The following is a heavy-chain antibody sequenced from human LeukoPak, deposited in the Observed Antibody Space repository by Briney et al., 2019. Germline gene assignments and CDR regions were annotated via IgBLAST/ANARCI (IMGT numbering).Heavy chain of an antibody. D-gene: IGHD3-22*01. CDR3: AADTLYYYDSSGYPNFDY. CDR2: GHYTGSS. J-gene: IGHJ4*02. Sequence: SETLSLTCTVSGASISDYYWSWIRQPPGKGLEWIGFGHYTGSSNYNPSLKSRVTTSVDTSKSQFSLKLISVTAADTAVYYCAADTLYYYDSSGYPNFDYWGQGTLVTVSS. V-gene: IGHV4-59*08. CDR1: GASISDYY.